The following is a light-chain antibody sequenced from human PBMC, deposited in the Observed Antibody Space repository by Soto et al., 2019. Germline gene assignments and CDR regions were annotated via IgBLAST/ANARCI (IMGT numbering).Light chain of an antibody. J-gene: IGKJ1*01. CDR2: NAS. CDR1: QSISIW. V-gene: IGKV1-5*01. Sequence: DIQMTQSPSTLSASVGDRDTIACRASQSISIWLAWYQQKPGKAPKLLIFNASTLGSGVPLRFSGSGSGTEFTLTISSLQPDDFATYYCQQYSRYSAFGQGTKVDIK. CDR3: QQYSRYSA.